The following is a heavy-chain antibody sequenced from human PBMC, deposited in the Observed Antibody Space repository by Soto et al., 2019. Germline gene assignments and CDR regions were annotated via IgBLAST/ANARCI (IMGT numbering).Heavy chain of an antibody. Sequence: PSETLSLTCTFSGGSISSNIYYLGWIRQPPGKGLEWIGNIHYSGSTYYDSSLKSRVTISVDTSKNQFSLKLSSVTAADTAVYYCASQHYYDSSGYYVVYWGQGTLVTV. CDR3: ASQHYYDSSGYYVVY. J-gene: IGHJ4*02. CDR1: GGSISSNIYY. D-gene: IGHD3-22*01. V-gene: IGHV4-39*01. CDR2: IHYSGST.